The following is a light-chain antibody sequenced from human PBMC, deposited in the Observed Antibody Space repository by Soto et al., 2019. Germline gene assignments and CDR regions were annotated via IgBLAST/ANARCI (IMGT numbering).Light chain of an antibody. CDR2: AAS. CDR3: QQYDTSSWT. V-gene: IGKV3-20*01. Sequence: EIVLTQSPGILSLSPGERATLSCRASQSVSSSYLAWYQQKPGQAPRLLIYAASSRATGIPDRFSGSGSGTDFTLTISRLEPEDLAVYYCQQYDTSSWTFGQGTKVDIK. CDR1: QSVSSSY. J-gene: IGKJ1*01.